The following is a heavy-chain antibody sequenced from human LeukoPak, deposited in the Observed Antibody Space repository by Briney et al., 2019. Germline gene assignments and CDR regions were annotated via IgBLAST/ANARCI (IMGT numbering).Heavy chain of an antibody. CDR2: ISSSGSAI. Sequence: GGSLRLSCAASGSSFRTYEMSWVRQAPGKGLEWISYISSSGSAIYYPASVKGRFTIPRDNAKNSLYLQMNSLRAEDTAVYYCARETGDGYNTPDYFDYWGQGTLVTVSS. CDR1: GSSFRTYE. J-gene: IGHJ4*02. V-gene: IGHV3-48*03. D-gene: IGHD5-24*01. CDR3: ARETGDGYNTPDYFDY.